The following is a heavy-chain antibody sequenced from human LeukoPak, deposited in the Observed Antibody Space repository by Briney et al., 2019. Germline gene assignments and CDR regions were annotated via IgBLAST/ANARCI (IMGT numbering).Heavy chain of an antibody. Sequence: ASVKVSCKASGYIFTSFYMHWVRQAPGQGLEWMGIINPSGGNTGYAQKFQGRVTMTRDTSTSTVYMELSSLRSEDTAVYYCARVAFYYFDYWGQGTLVTVSS. J-gene: IGHJ4*02. V-gene: IGHV1-46*01. CDR2: INPSGGNT. CDR1: GYIFTSFY. CDR3: ARVAFYYFDY.